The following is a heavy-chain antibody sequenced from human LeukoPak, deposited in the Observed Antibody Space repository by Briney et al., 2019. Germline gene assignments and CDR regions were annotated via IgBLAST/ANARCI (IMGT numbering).Heavy chain of an antibody. V-gene: IGHV3-21*01. CDR2: ISSSSYI. CDR1: GFTFSSYS. CDR3: ARDPDYDFWSGYYLSGDY. Sequence: PGGSLRLSCAASGFTFSSYSMNWVRQAPGKGLEWVSSISSSSYIYYADSVKGRFTISRDNAKNSLYLQMNSLRAEDTAVYYCARDPDYDFWSGYYLSGDYWGQGTLVTVSS. J-gene: IGHJ4*02. D-gene: IGHD3-3*01.